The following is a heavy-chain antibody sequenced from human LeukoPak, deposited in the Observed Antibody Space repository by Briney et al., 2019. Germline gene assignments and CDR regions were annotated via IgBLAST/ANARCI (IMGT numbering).Heavy chain of an antibody. Sequence: PGGSLRLSCAASGFTFSSYGMHWVRQAPGKGLEWVAFIRYDGSNKYYADSVKGRFTISRDNSKNTLYLQMNSLRAEDTAVYYCAKDHGDYDWFDPWGQGTLVTVSS. CDR2: IRYDGSNK. J-gene: IGHJ5*02. V-gene: IGHV3-30*02. CDR1: GFTFSSYG. CDR3: AKDHGDYDWFDP. D-gene: IGHD4-17*01.